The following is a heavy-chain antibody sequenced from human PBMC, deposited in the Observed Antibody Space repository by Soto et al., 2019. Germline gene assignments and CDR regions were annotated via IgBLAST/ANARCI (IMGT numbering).Heavy chain of an antibody. CDR2: ISYDGSDK. D-gene: IGHD3-10*01. Sequence: GGSLRLSCAASRFSFSSFGMHWVRQAPGKGLEWVAMISYDGSDKRYADSVKGRFTSSRDNSNNTLFLQMNSLRAEDTAVYYCAKGFYGSGSPDYFDYWGLGTLVTVSS. CDR3: AKGFYGSGSPDYFDY. V-gene: IGHV3-30*18. J-gene: IGHJ4*02. CDR1: RFSFSSFG.